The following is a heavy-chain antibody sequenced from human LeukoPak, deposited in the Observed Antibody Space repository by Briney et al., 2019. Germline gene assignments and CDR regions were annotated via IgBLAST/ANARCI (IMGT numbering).Heavy chain of an antibody. CDR3: ARDHSTNYYDSSGYYDH. D-gene: IGHD3-22*01. CDR2: IIPILGIA. CDR1: GGTFSSYA. J-gene: IGHJ4*02. V-gene: IGHV1-69*04. Sequence: SVKVSCKASGGTFSSYAISWVRQAPGQGLEWMGRIIPILGIANYAQKFQGRVTITADKSTSTAYMELSSLRSEDTAVYYCARDHSTNYYDSSGYYDHWGQGTLVTVSS.